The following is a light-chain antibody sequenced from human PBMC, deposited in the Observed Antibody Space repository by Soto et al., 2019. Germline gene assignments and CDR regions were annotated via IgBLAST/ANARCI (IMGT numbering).Light chain of an antibody. Sequence: QLVLTQSPSASASLGASVKLTCTLTNGHSSNAIAWHQQQPEKSPRYLMKIENDGSHTKGDGIPDRFSGSRSGAERYLTIPSLLSEDEADYYCQTWDTGIAIFGGGTKVTVL. CDR1: NGHSSNA. J-gene: IGLJ2*01. CDR3: QTWDTGIAI. V-gene: IGLV4-69*01. CDR2: IENDGSH.